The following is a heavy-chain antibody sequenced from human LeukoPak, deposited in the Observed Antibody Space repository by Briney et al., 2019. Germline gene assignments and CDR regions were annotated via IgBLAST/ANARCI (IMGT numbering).Heavy chain of an antibody. J-gene: IGHJ5*02. CDR3: ARVVYDSSGYPPLNWFDP. CDR1: GGTFSSYA. CDR2: IIPILGIA. Sequence: VASVKVSCKASGGTFSSYAISWVRQAPGQGLEWMGRIIPILGIANYAQKFQGRVTITADKSTSTAYTELSSLRSEDTAVYYCARVVYDSSGYPPLNWFDPWGQGTLVTVSS. V-gene: IGHV1-69*04. D-gene: IGHD3-22*01.